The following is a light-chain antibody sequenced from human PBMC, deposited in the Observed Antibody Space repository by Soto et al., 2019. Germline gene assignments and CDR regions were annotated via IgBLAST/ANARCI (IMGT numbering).Light chain of an antibody. CDR3: SSYTSSSTYV. Sequence: QSALTQPASVSGSPGQSITISCTGTSSDVGGYNYVSWYQQHPGKAPKLMIYEVSNRPSGVSNRFSGSKSGNTASLTISGLQAEDESDYYCSSYTSSSTYVFGTGXK. CDR2: EVS. J-gene: IGLJ1*01. V-gene: IGLV2-14*01. CDR1: SSDVGGYNY.